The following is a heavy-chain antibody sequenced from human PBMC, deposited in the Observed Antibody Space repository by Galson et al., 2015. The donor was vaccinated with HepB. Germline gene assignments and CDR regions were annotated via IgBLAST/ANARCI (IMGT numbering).Heavy chain of an antibody. CDR3: ARGRAYGRRFDY. J-gene: IGHJ4*02. CDR2: INHSGST. CDR1: GGSFSGYY. D-gene: IGHD4-17*01. V-gene: IGHV4-34*01. Sequence: ETLSLTCAVYGGSFSGYYWSWIRQPPGKGLEWIGEINHSGSTNYNPSLKSRVTISVDTSKNQFSLKLSSVTAADTAVYYCARGRAYGRRFDYWGQGTLVTVSS.